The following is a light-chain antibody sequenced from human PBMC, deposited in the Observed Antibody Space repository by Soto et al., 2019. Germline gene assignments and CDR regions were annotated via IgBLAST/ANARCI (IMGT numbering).Light chain of an antibody. CDR2: GTS. Sequence: EIVLTQSPATLSLSPGERATLSCRASQSVNSKYLAWYQQKPGQAPSLLIYGTSSRATGIPDRFSGSGSGTDFTLTISRLEPEDFAVYYCQQDVSSPLTFGGGTKVDIK. V-gene: IGKV3-20*01. CDR1: QSVNSKY. CDR3: QQDVSSPLT. J-gene: IGKJ4*01.